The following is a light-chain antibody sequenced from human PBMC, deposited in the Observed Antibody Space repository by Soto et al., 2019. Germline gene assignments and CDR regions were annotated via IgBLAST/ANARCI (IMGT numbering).Light chain of an antibody. V-gene: IGLV2-14*01. CDR2: EVS. Sequence: QSVLTQPASVSGSPGQSITISCTGTSSDVGAYNSVSWYQQHPGKAPQLMIYEVSNRPSGVSNRFSGSKSGNTASLTISGLQAEDEADYYCSSYTSSSTLVFGTGTKSPS. CDR3: SSYTSSSTLV. CDR1: SSDVGAYNS. J-gene: IGLJ1*01.